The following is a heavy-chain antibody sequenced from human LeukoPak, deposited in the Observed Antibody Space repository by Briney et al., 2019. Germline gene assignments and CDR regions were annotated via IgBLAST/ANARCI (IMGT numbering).Heavy chain of an antibody. J-gene: IGHJ4*02. CDR2: IYSGGST. CDR3: AREGPRGNSQFDY. D-gene: IGHD2/OR15-2a*01. Sequence: GGSLRLSCAASGFTVNNNYMHWVRQAPGKGLEWVSVIYSGGSTYYADSVKGRLTISRDNSKNTLYLQMNSLRAEDTAVYYCAREGPRGNSQFDYWGQGTLVTVSS. V-gene: IGHV3-66*01. CDR1: GFTVNNNY.